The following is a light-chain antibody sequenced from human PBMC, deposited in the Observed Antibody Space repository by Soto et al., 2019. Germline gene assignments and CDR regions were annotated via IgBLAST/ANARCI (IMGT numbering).Light chain of an antibody. CDR1: RDIGNY. J-gene: IGKJ2*01. CDR2: AAF. Sequence: DIQMTQSPSSLSASVGDRVTISCRASRDIGNYLARFQHKPGKAPKSLIYAAFILQSGVPSKFIGSGSGTDFALTISSLQPEDFATYYCQQYNSYPQTFGQGTRLEIK. CDR3: QQYNSYPQT. V-gene: IGKV1-16*02.